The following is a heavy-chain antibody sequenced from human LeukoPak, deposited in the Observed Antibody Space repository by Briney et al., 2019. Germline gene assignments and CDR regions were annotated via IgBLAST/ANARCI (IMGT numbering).Heavy chain of an antibody. D-gene: IGHD6-19*01. V-gene: IGHV3-48*02. CDR3: ARSDSSGWYDYFDY. CDR2: ISSSSRTI. CDR1: GFTFSRYS. Sequence: GGSQRLSCGVSGFTFSRYSMTWVRQAPGKGLEWVSYISSSSRTIYYADSVKGRFTISRDNAKNSVYLQMNSLRDEDTAVYYCARSDSSGWYDYFDYWGQGILVTVSS. J-gene: IGHJ4*02.